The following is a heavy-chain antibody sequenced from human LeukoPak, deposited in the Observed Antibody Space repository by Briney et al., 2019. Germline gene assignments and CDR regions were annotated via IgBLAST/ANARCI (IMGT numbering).Heavy chain of an antibody. J-gene: IGHJ4*02. CDR1: GGSFSGYY. V-gene: IGHV4-34*01. D-gene: IGHD6-19*01. CDR2: INHSGST. CDR3: ARAGGSGLIDY. Sequence: SQTLSLTCAVYGGSFSGYYWSWIRQPPGKGLEWIGEINHSGSTNYNPSLKSRVTISVDTSKNQFSLKLSSVTAADTAVYYCARAGGSGLIDYWGQGTLVTVSS.